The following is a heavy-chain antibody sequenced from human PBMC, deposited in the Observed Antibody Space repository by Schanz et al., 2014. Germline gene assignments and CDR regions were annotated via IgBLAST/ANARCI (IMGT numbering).Heavy chain of an antibody. D-gene: IGHD2-2*02. CDR1: GYTFTDYY. J-gene: IGHJ5*02. Sequence: QVQLVQSGAEVTRPGASVTVSCKASGYTFTDYYIHWVRQAPGQGLEWMGWIRAYNANTNFAQKLQGRVTMTTDTSTSTAYMELRSLRSDDTAMYYCARLHWGDCSSTSCYTFWFDPWGQGTLVTVSS. CDR3: ARLHWGDCSSTSCYTFWFDP. V-gene: IGHV1-18*04. CDR2: IRAYNANT.